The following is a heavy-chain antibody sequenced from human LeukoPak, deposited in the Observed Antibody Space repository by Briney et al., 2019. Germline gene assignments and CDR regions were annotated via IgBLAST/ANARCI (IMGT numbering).Heavy chain of an antibody. CDR3: ARSDPYGDYSGYFDY. CDR1: GYTFTGYY. J-gene: IGHJ4*02. Sequence: ASVKVSCKASGYTFTGYYMHWVRQAPGQGLEWMGWINPNSGGTNYAQKFQGRVTMTGDTSISTAYMELSRLRSDDTAVYYCARSDPYGDYSGYFDYWGQGTLVTVSS. D-gene: IGHD4-17*01. V-gene: IGHV1-2*02. CDR2: INPNSGGT.